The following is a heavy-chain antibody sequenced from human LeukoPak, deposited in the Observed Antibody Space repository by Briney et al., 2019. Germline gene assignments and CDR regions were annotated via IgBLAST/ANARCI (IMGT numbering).Heavy chain of an antibody. D-gene: IGHD2-2*01. CDR3: ARPAYLGYCSSTSCHDAFDI. Sequence: KRGESLKISGKGSGYRFTSYWIGWVRHMPGKGLEWMGIIYPGDSDTRYSPSFQGQVTISADKSISTAYLQWSSLKASDTAMYYCARPAYLGYCSSTSCHDAFDIWGQGTMVTVSS. CDR2: IYPGDSDT. V-gene: IGHV5-51*01. J-gene: IGHJ3*02. CDR1: GYRFTSYW.